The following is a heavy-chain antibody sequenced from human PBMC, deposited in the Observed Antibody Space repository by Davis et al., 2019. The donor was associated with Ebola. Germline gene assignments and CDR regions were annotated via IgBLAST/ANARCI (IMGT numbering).Heavy chain of an antibody. J-gene: IGHJ3*01. Sequence: SQTLSLTCVISGDSVSNNNGAWNWIRQSPSRGLEWLGRTYYRSQWHTDYAVSVRGRITINTDTSKNQFSLHLNSMTPEDTAVYYCASGFALGVWGQGTVVTVSS. CDR1: GDSVSNNNGA. V-gene: IGHV6-1*01. CDR2: TYYRSQWHT. D-gene: IGHD1-1*01. CDR3: ASGFALGV.